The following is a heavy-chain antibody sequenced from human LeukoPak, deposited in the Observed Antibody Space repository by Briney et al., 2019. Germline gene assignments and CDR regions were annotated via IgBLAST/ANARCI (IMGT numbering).Heavy chain of an antibody. CDR3: ARDPHCSSTNCPFDF. D-gene: IGHD2-2*01. CDR2: IWRSDHT. J-gene: IGHJ4*02. CDR1: GGSISSSDW. Sequence: SGTLSLTCAVSGGSISSSDWWSWVRQPPGRGLEWIGYIWRSDHTNYNPSLKSRVTMSLDKSKNQFTLKLSSVTAADTAVYYCARDPHCSSTNCPFDFWGQGTLVVVSS. V-gene: IGHV4-4*02.